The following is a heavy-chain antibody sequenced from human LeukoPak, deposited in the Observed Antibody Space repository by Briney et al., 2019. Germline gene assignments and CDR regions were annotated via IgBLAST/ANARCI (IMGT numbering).Heavy chain of an antibody. J-gene: IGHJ4*02. CDR1: GYTFTSYY. V-gene: IGHV1-46*01. CDR3: AREWFGEYHFDY. Sequence: ASVKVSCKASGYTFTSYYMHWVRQAPGRGLEWMGIINPSGGSTRYAQKFQGRVTMTRDMSTSTVYMELSSLRSEDTAVYYCAREWFGEYHFDYWGQGTLVTVSS. CDR2: INPSGGST. D-gene: IGHD3-10*01.